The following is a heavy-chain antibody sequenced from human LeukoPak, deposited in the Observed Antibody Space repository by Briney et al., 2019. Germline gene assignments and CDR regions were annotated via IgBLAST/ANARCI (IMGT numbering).Heavy chain of an antibody. Sequence: GGSLRLSCAASGFTFSSYWMSWVRQAPGKGLEGVANIKQDGSEKYYVDSVKGRFTISRDNAKNSLYLQMNSLRGRDTAVYYCAKVRVVFNWNYAYYFDSWGQGTLVTVSS. D-gene: IGHD1-7*01. J-gene: IGHJ4*02. CDR3: AKVRVVFNWNYAYYFDS. CDR1: GFTFSSYW. CDR2: IKQDGSEK. V-gene: IGHV3-7*01.